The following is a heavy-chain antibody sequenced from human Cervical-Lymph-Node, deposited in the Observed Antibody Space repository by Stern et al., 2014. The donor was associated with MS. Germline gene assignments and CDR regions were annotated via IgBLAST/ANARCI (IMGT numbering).Heavy chain of an antibody. CDR3: AREGTYCSSSSCHFDS. V-gene: IGHV3-21*01. Sequence: VQLVESGGGLVKPGGSLRLSCAASGFTFSTYTMNWVRQAPGKGLEWVSSIRGDDSYIFHADSLKGRFSISRDNAKNSLYLQMNSLRAEDTAVYYCAREGTYCSSSSCHFDSWGRGTLVTVSS. CDR2: IRGDDSYI. CDR1: GFTFSTYT. J-gene: IGHJ4*02. D-gene: IGHD2-15*01.